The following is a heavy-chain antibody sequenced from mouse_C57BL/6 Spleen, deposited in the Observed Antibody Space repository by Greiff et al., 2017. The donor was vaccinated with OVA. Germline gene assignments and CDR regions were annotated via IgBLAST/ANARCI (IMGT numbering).Heavy chain of an antibody. J-gene: IGHJ4*01. CDR2: FYPGSGSI. CDR1: GYTFTEYT. V-gene: IGHV1-62-2*01. D-gene: IGHD2-3*01. CDR3: ARREVYDGYYVYYAMDY. Sequence: VQLQESGAELVKPGASVKLSCQASGYTFTEYTIHWVKQRSGQGLEWIGWFYPGSGSIKYNEKFKDKATLTADNSSSTVYMELSRLNSEDSAVYFCARREVYDGYYVYYAMDYWGQGTSVTVSS.